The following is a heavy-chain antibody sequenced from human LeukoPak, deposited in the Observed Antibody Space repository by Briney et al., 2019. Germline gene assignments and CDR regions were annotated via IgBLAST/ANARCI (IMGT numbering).Heavy chain of an antibody. CDR3: LAQGRDFDY. J-gene: IGHJ4*02. CDR2: ITSSSSFT. Sequence: GSLRLSCAASGFTFSDYSMSWIRQAPGKGLEWVSYITSSSSFTNYADSVKDRFTISRDNAKNSLYLQMNSLRAEDTAVYYCLAQGRDFDYWGQGTLVTVSS. CDR1: GFTFSDYS. V-gene: IGHV3-11*06.